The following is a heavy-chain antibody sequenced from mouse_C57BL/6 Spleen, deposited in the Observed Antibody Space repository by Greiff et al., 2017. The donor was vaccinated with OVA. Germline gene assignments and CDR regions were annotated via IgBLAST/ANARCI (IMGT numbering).Heavy chain of an antibody. CDR1: GYTFTSYW. Sequence: VKLQQPGAELVKPGASVKLSCKASGYTFTSYWMQWVKQRPGQGLEWIGEIDPSDSYTNYNQKFKGKATLTVDTSSSTAYMQLSSLTSEDSAVYYCARKVAYWGQGTLVTVSA. V-gene: IGHV1-50*01. J-gene: IGHJ3*01. CDR3: ARKVAY. CDR2: IDPSDSYT.